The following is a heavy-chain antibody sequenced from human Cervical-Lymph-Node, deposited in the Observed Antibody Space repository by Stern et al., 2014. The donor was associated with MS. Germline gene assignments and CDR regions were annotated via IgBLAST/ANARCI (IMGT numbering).Heavy chain of an antibody. D-gene: IGHD6-19*01. Sequence: QVQLQESGPGLVKPSETLSLTCTVSGGSISSYYWSWIRQPPGKGLEWIGYIYYSGSTNYNPSLKSRVTISVDTSKNQFSLKLSSVTAADTAVYYCARGAVAGPYYYYYYGLDVWGQGTTVTVSS. CDR3: ARGAVAGPYYYYYYGLDV. CDR2: IYYSGST. V-gene: IGHV4-59*01. J-gene: IGHJ6*02. CDR1: GGSISSYY.